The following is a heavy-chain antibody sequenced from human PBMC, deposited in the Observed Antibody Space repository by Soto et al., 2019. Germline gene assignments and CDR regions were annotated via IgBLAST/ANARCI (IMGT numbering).Heavy chain of an antibody. D-gene: IGHD6-13*01. V-gene: IGHV6-1*01. CDR2: TYYRSTWYK. J-gene: IGHJ4*02. Sequence: QAQLQQSGPGLVKPSQTLSLICVISGDSVSSNSAAWNWIRQSPSGGLEWLGRTYYRSTWYKDYAPSVRGRITINPDTAENQFSLHLNSVTPEDTAVYYCARASILEHYSDGWLLFDSWGQGTLVTVSS. CDR1: GDSVSSNSAA. CDR3: ARASILEHYSDGWLLFDS.